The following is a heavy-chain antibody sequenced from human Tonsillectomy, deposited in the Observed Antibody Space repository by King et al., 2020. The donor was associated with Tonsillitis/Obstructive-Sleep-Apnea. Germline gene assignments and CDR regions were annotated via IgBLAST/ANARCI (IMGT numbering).Heavy chain of an antibody. CDR3: ASGSLLRFWAAN. CDR1: GFTFSDYY. CDR2: ISGSSTYT. Sequence: VQLVESGGGLVKPGGSLRLSCAASGFTFSDYYMSWIRQAPGKGLEWVSSISGSSTYTNYADSVKGRFTISRDNAKNSLYLQMNSLRAEDTAVYYCASGSLLRFWAANWGQGALVTVSS. D-gene: IGHD3-3*01. J-gene: IGHJ4*02. V-gene: IGHV3-11*06.